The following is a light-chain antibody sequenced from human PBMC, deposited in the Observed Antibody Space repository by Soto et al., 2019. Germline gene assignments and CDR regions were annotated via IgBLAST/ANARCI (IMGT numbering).Light chain of an antibody. CDR2: DAS. CDR1: QDISTL. V-gene: IGKV3-11*01. J-gene: IGKJ5*01. Sequence: IVLTQSPATLSLSPGERATLSCRASQDISTLLAWYQQKPGQPPRLLIYDASKRATGTPPRFSGSGSGTGFTLTIGSLEPEDFALYYCQQRSNWPPITFGQGTRLEI. CDR3: QQRSNWPPIT.